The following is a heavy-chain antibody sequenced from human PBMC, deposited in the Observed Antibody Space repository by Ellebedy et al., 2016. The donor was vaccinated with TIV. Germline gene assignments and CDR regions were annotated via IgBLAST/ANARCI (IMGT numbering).Heavy chain of an antibody. CDR2: IFYSGST. J-gene: IGHJ4*02. D-gene: IGHD2-2*01. Sequence: MPSETLSLTCTVSGGSISSSGYFWGWIRQPPGQGLEWIGTIFYSGSTYYNPSLTGRVTISVDTSKNQFSLKLSSVTAADTAVYYCARHSSYQGSTHRVADYWGQGSLVTVSS. CDR3: ARHSSYQGSTHRVADY. CDR1: GGSISSSGYF. V-gene: IGHV4-39*01.